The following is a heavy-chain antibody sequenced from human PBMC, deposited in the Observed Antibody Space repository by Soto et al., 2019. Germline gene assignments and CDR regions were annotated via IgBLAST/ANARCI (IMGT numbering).Heavy chain of an antibody. D-gene: IGHD1-26*01. Sequence: QVQLVQSGAEVKKPGSSVKVSCKASGVTFSSYAISWVRQAPGQGLEWMGGIIPIFGTANYAQKFQGRVTITADESTSTAYMELSSLRSEDTAVYYCARDMSGSYYDYYYGMDVWGQGTTVTVSS. CDR1: GVTFSSYA. CDR3: ARDMSGSYYDYYYGMDV. V-gene: IGHV1-69*01. J-gene: IGHJ6*02. CDR2: IIPIFGTA.